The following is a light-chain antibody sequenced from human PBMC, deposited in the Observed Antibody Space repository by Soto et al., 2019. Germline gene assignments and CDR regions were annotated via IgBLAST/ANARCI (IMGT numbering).Light chain of an antibody. CDR3: QQYGSSPIT. Sequence: EIMLTQAPATLAVSEGVRTTLSCRASQSVSSNLAWYQQKPGQAPRLLIYGASTRATGIPARFTGSGSGTDFTLTISRLEPEDFAVYYCQQYGSSPITFGQGRLLEI. CDR1: QSVSSN. J-gene: IGKJ5*01. CDR2: GAS. V-gene: IGKV3-20*01.